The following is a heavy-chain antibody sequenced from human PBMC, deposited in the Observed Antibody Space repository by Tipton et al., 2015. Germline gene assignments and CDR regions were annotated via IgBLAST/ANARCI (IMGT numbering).Heavy chain of an antibody. V-gene: IGHV3-30*18. Sequence: SLRLSCAASGFTFGCYAMHWVRQAPGKGLEWVAIISHDGSKKYYTDFVKGRFTISRDNSKSTLYLQMNSLRADDTAVYYCAKDDFDSCGYFSAKVPGSYFDYWGQGTLVTVSS. CDR2: ISHDGSKK. J-gene: IGHJ4*02. D-gene: IGHD3-22*01. CDR1: GFTFGCYA. CDR3: AKDDFDSCGYFSAKVPGSYFDY.